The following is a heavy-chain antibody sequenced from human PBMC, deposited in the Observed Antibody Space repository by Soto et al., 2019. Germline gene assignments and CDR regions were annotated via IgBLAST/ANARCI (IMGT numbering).Heavy chain of an antibody. V-gene: IGHV3-30*18. CDR1: GFTFSSYG. CDR3: AKDFGPYYDSSGYYDNWFAP. J-gene: IGHJ5*02. Sequence: PGGSMNLSCAASGFTFSSYGMHWVRQAPGKVLEWVAVISYDGSNKYYADSVKGRFTISRDNSKNTLYLQMNSLRAEDTAVYYCAKDFGPYYDSSGYYDNWFAPWGQGPLVTVS. D-gene: IGHD3-22*01. CDR2: ISYDGSNK.